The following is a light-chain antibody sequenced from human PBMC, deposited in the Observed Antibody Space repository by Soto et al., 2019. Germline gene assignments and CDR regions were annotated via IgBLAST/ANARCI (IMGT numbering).Light chain of an antibody. J-gene: IGKJ1*01. V-gene: IGKV1-39*01. CDR1: QSIRSY. CDR2: TAS. Sequence: DIQMTQSPSSLSASVGDRVTITCRASQSIRSYLNWYQQKPGKAPKLLIYTASSLQSGVPSRFSGSGSGTDFTLTISSLQPEDCAIYYCQQSYSTPQTFGPGTNVEIK. CDR3: QQSYSTPQT.